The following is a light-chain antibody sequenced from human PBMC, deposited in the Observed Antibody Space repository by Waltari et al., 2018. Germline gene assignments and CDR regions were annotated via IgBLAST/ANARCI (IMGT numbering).Light chain of an antibody. CDR3: SSYGGSNTVV. CDR1: SSDVGAYNY. Sequence: QSALTQPPSASGSPGQSVTISCTGTSSDVGAYNYVSWYQQHPGKAPKLMISEVSKRPSGVPDRFAVSKSGNTASLTVSGLQSEDEADYYCSSYGGSNTVVFGGGTKLTVL. J-gene: IGLJ2*01. CDR2: EVS. V-gene: IGLV2-8*01.